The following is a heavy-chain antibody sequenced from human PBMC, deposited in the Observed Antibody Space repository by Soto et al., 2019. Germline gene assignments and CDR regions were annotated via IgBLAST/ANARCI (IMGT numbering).Heavy chain of an antibody. CDR3: ARHTDIVVVVAGYFDY. CDR1: GGSISSSSYY. Sequence: NPSETLSLTCTVSGGSISSSSYYWGWIRQPPGKGLEWIGSIYYSGSTYYNPSLKSRVTISVDTSKNQFSLKLSSVTAADTAVYYCARHTDIVVVVAGYFDYWGQGTLVTVSS. V-gene: IGHV4-39*01. CDR2: IYYSGST. D-gene: IGHD2-15*01. J-gene: IGHJ4*02.